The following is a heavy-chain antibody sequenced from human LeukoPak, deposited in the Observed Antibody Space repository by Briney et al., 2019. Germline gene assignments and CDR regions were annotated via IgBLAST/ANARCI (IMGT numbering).Heavy chain of an antibody. Sequence: ASVKVSCKASGYTFTGYYMHWARQAPGQGLEWMGWINPNSGGTNYAQKFQGRVTMTRDTSISTAYMELSRLRSDDTAVYYCARGDHIVVVVAAKGFDYWGQGTLVTVSS. CDR3: ARGDHIVVVVAAKGFDY. CDR2: INPNSGGT. D-gene: IGHD2-15*01. V-gene: IGHV1-2*02. CDR1: GYTFTGYY. J-gene: IGHJ4*02.